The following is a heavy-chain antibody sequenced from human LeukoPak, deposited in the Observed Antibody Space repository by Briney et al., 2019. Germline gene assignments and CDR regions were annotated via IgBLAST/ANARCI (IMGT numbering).Heavy chain of an antibody. CDR3: ARDRRSIIPYFDY. J-gene: IGHJ4*02. V-gene: IGHV1-18*01. Sequence: GASVKVSCKASGYTFTSYGISWVRQAPGQGLELMGWISAYNGNTNYAQKLQGRVTMTTDTSTSTAYMELRSRRSDDTAVYCCARDRRSIIPYFDYWGQGTLVTVSS. CDR2: ISAYNGNT. CDR1: GYTFTSYG.